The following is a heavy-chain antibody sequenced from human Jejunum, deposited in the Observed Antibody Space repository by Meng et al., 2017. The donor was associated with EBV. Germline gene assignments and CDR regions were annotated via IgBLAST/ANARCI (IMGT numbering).Heavy chain of an antibody. CDR3: TAESSALTTNHYVWFGF. CDR1: GFGFSATW. V-gene: IGHV3-15*07. CDR2: IKSGGGTT. Sequence: EVQVVEVGGGFVSRGXXXXPSCSASGFGFSATWINWGRQAPGKGLEWVGRIKSGGGTTDYNAPVKGRFTISRDDSESTVHLQMNSLKTEDTAVYYCTAESSALTTNHYVWFGFWGQGTLVTVSS. J-gene: IGHJ4*02. D-gene: IGHD3-16*01.